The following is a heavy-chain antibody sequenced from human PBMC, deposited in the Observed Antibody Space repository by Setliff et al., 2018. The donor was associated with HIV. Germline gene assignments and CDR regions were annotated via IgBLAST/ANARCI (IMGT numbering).Heavy chain of an antibody. D-gene: IGHD3-22*01. J-gene: IGHJ6*02. CDR2: ILYDGSNK. Sequence: WVRQAPGKGLEWVAVILYDGSNKYYVDSVKGRFTISRENARNSLYLQMNSLRAGDTAVYYCAREIVTLYTGGHYLYGIDVWGQGTAVTVSS. CDR3: AREIVTLYTGGHYLYGIDV. V-gene: IGHV3-33*05.